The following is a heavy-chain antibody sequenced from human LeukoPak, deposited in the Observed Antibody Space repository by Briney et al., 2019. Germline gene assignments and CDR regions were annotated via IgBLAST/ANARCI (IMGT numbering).Heavy chain of an antibody. D-gene: IGHD3-10*01. CDR1: GGSISSYY. V-gene: IGHV4-59*08. J-gene: IGHJ3*02. CDR3: ARSGLGGLLYYYGSGSPTAFDI. Sequence: PSETLSLTCTVSGGSISSYYWSWIRQPPGKGLEWIGYIYHSGSTYYNPSLKSRVTISVDTSKNQFSLKLSSVTAADTAVYYCARSGLGGLLYYYGSGSPTAFDIWGQGTMVTVSS. CDR2: IYHSGST.